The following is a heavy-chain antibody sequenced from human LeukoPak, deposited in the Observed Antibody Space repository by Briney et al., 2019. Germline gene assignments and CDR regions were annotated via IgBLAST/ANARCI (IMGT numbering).Heavy chain of an antibody. V-gene: IGHV1-24*01. CDR3: ATDLYYDILTGYYMDDY. Sequence: GASVKVSCKVSGYTLTELSMHWVRQAPGKGLEWMGGFDPEDGETIYAQKFQGRVTMTEDTSTDTAYMELSSLRSEDTAVYYCATDLYYDILTGYYMDDYWGQGTLVTVSS. CDR1: GYTLTELS. D-gene: IGHD3-9*01. J-gene: IGHJ4*02. CDR2: FDPEDGET.